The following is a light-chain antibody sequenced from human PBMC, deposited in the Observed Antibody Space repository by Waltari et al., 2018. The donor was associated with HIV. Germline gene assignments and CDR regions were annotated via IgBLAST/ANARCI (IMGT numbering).Light chain of an antibody. V-gene: IGLV2-23*01. CDR1: SSDIGNYNL. Sequence: QSALTPPAPVSGSPGPSITISCTGTSSDIGNYNLVSCYQQHPGKAPKLIIYEGIKRPSGVSNRISGSKSANTASLTISGLQAEDEADYFCSSYGGSSNWLFGGGTKLTVL. CDR2: EGI. J-gene: IGLJ2*01. CDR3: SSYGGSSNWL.